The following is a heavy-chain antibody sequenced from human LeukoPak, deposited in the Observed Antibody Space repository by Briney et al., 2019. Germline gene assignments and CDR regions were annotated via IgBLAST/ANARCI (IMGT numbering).Heavy chain of an antibody. J-gene: IGHJ5*02. CDR2: IIPTLGVA. Sequence: GASVKVSCKASGGTFTSHAITWVRQAPGQGLEWMGRIIPTLGVATYAQKLQGRVTIIADTSTSTAYMELRSLRSDDTAVYYCARSSIVVVPAARGFDPWGQGTLVTVSS. CDR1: GGTFTSHA. D-gene: IGHD2-2*01. CDR3: ARSSIVVVPAARGFDP. V-gene: IGHV1-69*04.